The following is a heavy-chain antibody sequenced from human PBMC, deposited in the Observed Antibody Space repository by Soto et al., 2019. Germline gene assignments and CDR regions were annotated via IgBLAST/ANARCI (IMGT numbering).Heavy chain of an antibody. CDR2: ISYDGSNK. Sequence: GGSLRLSCAASGFTFSSYGMHWVRQAPGKGLEWVAVISYDGSNKYYADSVKGRFTISRDNSKNTLYLQMNSLRAEDTAVYYCAKVGPDILTGQYVGGAAYYCYGMDVWGQGTTVTVSS. J-gene: IGHJ6*02. CDR3: AKVGPDILTGQYVGGAAYYCYGMDV. D-gene: IGHD3-9*01. CDR1: GFTFSSYG. V-gene: IGHV3-30*18.